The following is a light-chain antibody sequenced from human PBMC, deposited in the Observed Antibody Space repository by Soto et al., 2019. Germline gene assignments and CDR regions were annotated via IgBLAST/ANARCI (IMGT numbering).Light chain of an antibody. CDR1: QGIGNF. CDR3: QQYHSYPVT. Sequence: DIQMTQSPSSLSASVGDTVTITCRASQGIGNFLAWFQQKPGKAPTSLISEASSLQSGVPSRFTGSRSGTDFTLTISSLQPEDFATYYCQQYHSYPVTFGGGTKVEFK. CDR2: EAS. V-gene: IGKV1-16*01. J-gene: IGKJ4*01.